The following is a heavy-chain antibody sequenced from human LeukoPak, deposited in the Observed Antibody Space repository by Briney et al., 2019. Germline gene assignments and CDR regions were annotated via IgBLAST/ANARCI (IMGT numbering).Heavy chain of an antibody. CDR3: AKEVTLNYDRSGFDAFDI. CDR1: GFTFSSYE. V-gene: IGHV3-48*03. Sequence: PGGSLRLSCAASGFTFSSYEMDWDRQAPGTGLEWVSYISSSGSTIYYADSVKGRFTISRDNAKSSLYLQMNSLRAEDTAVYYCAKEVTLNYDRSGFDAFDIWGLGTMVTVSS. CDR2: ISSSGSTI. D-gene: IGHD3-22*01. J-gene: IGHJ3*02.